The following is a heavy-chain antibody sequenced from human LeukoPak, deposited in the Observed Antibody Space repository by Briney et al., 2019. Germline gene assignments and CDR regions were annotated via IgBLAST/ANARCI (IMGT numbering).Heavy chain of an antibody. CDR1: GYTFTGYY. Sequence: ASVKVSCKASGYTFTGYYMHWVRQAPGQGLEWMGWINPNSGGTNYAQKFQGRVTMTRDTSISTAYMELSRLRSDDTAVYYCARDLSDCSGGSCYYDYWGQGTLVTVSS. CDR3: ARDLSDCSGGSCYYDY. CDR2: INPNSGGT. J-gene: IGHJ4*02. V-gene: IGHV1-2*02. D-gene: IGHD2-15*01.